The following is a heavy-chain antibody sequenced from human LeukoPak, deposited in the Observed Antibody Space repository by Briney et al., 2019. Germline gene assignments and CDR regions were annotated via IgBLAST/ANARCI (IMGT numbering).Heavy chain of an antibody. CDR3: ARGSGYENFDY. CDR2: IYYSGIT. V-gene: IGHV4-59*01. J-gene: IGHJ4*02. CDR1: DDSISSYS. D-gene: IGHD5-12*01. Sequence: PSETLSLTCSVSDDSISSYSWSWIRQPPGMGLEWIGYIYYSGITTYNPSLKSRVTISVDTSKNQFSLKLSSVTAADTAVYYCARGSGYENFDYWGQGTLVTVSS.